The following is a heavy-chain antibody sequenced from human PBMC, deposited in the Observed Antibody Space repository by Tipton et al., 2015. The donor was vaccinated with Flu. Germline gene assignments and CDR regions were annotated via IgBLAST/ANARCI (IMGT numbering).Heavy chain of an antibody. CDR3: ARHRLLNYYYYYGMDV. J-gene: IGHJ6*02. CDR2: IYHSGST. CDR1: GYSISSGYY. D-gene: IGHD2-15*01. V-gene: IGHV4-38-2*02. Sequence: TLSLTCTVSGYSISSGYYWGWIRQPPGKGLEWIGSIYHSGSTYHNPSLKSRVTISVDTSKNQFSLKVSSVTAADTAVYYCARHRLLNYYYYYGMDVWGQGTTVTVSS.